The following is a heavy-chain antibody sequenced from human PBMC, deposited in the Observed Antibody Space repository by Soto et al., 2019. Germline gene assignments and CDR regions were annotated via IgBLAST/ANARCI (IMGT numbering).Heavy chain of an antibody. D-gene: IGHD3-16*01. Sequence: EVQLLESGGGLAQPGGSLRVSCAASGFPFSDYAMSWVRQAPGKGLEWVSIITATDGSTYYADSVKGRFTISRDDAKNTLHLQMNSLRVEDTAAYYCVKGLYVWGVTGDYWGQGTLVTVSS. V-gene: IGHV3-23*01. J-gene: IGHJ4*02. CDR2: ITATDGST. CDR1: GFPFSDYA. CDR3: VKGLYVWGVTGDY.